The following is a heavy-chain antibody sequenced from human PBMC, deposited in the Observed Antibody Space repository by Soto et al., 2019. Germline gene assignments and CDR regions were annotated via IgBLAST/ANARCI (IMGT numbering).Heavy chain of an antibody. CDR1: GFTFSSYS. D-gene: IGHD1-26*01. V-gene: IGHV3-48*01. J-gene: IGHJ6*02. Sequence: PGGSLRLSCAASGFTFSSYSMNWVRQAPGKGLEWVSYISSSSSTIYYADSVKGRFTISRDNAKNSLYLQMNSLRAEDTAVYYCARESGGVGATSYYYYYGMDVWGQGTTVTVSS. CDR3: ARESGGVGATSYYYYYGMDV. CDR2: ISSSSSTI.